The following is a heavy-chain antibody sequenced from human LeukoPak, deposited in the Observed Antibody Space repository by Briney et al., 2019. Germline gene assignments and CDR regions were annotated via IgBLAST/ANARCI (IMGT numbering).Heavy chain of an antibody. J-gene: IGHJ4*02. CDR1: GFTFSDHA. D-gene: IGHD3-22*01. Sequence: GGSLRLSCAASGFTFSDHAMTWVRQTLAKGLESVSSTSAGGDITHYAESVKGRFTISRDNSKSTLYLQMNSLRAEDTAIYFCAYLDSSGFYYGRSRYWGQGTPVTVSS. CDR3: AYLDSSGFYYGRSRY. CDR2: TSAGGDIT. V-gene: IGHV3-23*01.